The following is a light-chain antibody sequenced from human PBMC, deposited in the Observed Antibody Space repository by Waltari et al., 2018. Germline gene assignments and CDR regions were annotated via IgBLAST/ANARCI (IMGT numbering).Light chain of an antibody. J-gene: IGLJ1*01. CDR2: EVS. CDR1: DSDVGAYDS. CDR3: SSYTTSSAPGV. Sequence: QSALPQPASVSGSPGQSITISCSGTDSDVGAYDSVSWYQQHPGKAPHLIIYEVSNRPSGISNRFSASKSGNTASLTISGLQAEDEADYYCSSYTTSSAPGVFGTGTRVTVL. V-gene: IGLV2-14*01.